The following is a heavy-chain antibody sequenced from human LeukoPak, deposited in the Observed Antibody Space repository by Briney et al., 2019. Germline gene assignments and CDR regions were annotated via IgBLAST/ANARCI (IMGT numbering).Heavy chain of an antibody. CDR2: SSGTGYNM. J-gene: IGHJ4*02. CDR3: ARSRCSDSTSCYYFFFFDA. V-gene: IGHV1-18*01. CDR1: GYTFSAYG. D-gene: IGHD2-2*01. Sequence: ASVKVSCKASGYTFSAYGITWVRQAPGQGLEWMAWSSGTGYNMEYAQKFQGRVTMTTDTSTSTAYLELRSLRSDDTAVYYCARSRCSDSTSCYYFFFFDAWGQGSLVTVSS.